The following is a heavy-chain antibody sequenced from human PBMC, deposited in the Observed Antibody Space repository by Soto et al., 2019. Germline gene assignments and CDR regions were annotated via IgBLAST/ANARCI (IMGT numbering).Heavy chain of an antibody. J-gene: IGHJ5*02. CDR3: AREVPTNNWFDP. CDR1: GGSISSGDYY. Sequence: SETLSLTCTVSGGSISSGDYYWSWIRQPPGKGLEWVGYIYYSGSTYYNPSLKSRVTISVDTSKNQFSLKLSSVTAADTAVYYCAREVPTNNWFDPWGQGTLVTVSS. CDR2: IYYSGST. V-gene: IGHV4-30-4*01.